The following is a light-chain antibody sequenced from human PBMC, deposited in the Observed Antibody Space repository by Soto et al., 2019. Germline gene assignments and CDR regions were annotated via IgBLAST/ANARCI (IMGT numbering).Light chain of an antibody. CDR3: QQTYSTPIT. CDR1: QSIAGY. CDR2: AAS. V-gene: IGKV1-39*01. Sequence: DIQMTQSPSSLSASVGDRVTIACRANQSIAGYLNWYQQKPGKAPKLLMYAASTLQGGVPSRFSGSGSGTDFTLTITRLQPEDFATYYCQQTYSTPITFGQGTRLEIK. J-gene: IGKJ5*01.